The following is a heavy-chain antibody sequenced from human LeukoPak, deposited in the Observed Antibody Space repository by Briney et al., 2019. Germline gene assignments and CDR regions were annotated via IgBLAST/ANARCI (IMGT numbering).Heavy chain of an antibody. CDR3: VKHGDYDILATFDI. V-gene: IGHV3-23*01. CDR2: IGGSGSK. CDR1: RFTFSSYA. Sequence: PGGSLRLSCAASRFTFSSYAMSWVRQAPGKGLEWVSGIGGSGSKYYADSVKGRFIIFRDNSKNTLYLQINSLRVEDTAVYYCVKHGDYDILATFDIWGQGTMVTVSS. D-gene: IGHD3-9*01. J-gene: IGHJ3*02.